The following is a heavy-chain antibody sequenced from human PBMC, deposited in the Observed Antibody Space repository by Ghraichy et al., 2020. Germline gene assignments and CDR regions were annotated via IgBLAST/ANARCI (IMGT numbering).Heavy chain of an antibody. CDR1: GGSISSSRYY. CDR2: IYYSGST. V-gene: IGHV4-39*01. D-gene: IGHD2-15*01. Sequence: LSLTCTVSGGSISSSRYYWGWIRQPPGKGLEWIGNIYYSGSTYYNPSLKSRVTISVDTSKNQFSLTLSSVTAADTAVYYCARLIVEVAANWFDPWGQGTLVSVSS. J-gene: IGHJ5*02. CDR3: ARLIVEVAANWFDP.